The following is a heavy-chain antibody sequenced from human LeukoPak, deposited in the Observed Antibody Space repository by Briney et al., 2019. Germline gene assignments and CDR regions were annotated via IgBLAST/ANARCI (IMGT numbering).Heavy chain of an antibody. J-gene: IGHJ5*02. CDR2: INEDGSES. Sequence: GGSLRPSCAASGFTFSDYWMSWVRQAPGKGLEWVGNINEDGSESYHVDSVKGRVTISRDNAKNSLSLQMNSLRVEDTAAYYCARGGGTLSSWGQGTLVTVSS. V-gene: IGHV3-7*04. CDR3: ARGGGTLSS. D-gene: IGHD2-15*01. CDR1: GFTFSDYW.